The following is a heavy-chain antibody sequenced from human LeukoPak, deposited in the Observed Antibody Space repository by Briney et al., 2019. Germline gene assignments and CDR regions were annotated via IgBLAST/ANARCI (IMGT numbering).Heavy chain of an antibody. CDR3: ASAGGGDPYYYGSGSYFYYYGMDV. CDR1: GGTFSSYA. CDR2: IIPIFGTA. Sequence: ASVKVSCKASGGTFSSYAISWVRQAPGQGLEWMGGIIPIFGTANYAQKFQGRVTITADKSTSTAYMELSSLRCEDTAVYYCASAGGGDPYYYGSGSYFYYYGMDVWGKGTTVTVSS. J-gene: IGHJ6*04. V-gene: IGHV1-69*06. D-gene: IGHD3-10*01.